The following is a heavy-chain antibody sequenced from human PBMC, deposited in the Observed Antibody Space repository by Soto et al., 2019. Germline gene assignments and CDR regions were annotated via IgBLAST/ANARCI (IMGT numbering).Heavy chain of an antibody. CDR2: IYHSGST. D-gene: IGHD6-19*01. CDR3: ARVRSGWGSDY. Sequence: QLHLQESGSGLVKPSQTLSLTCAVSGGSISSGCYSWSWIRQPPGKGLNYIGYIYHSGSTYYNPSLTSRVTISVDRSKNQLSLKLSSVTAADTAVYYCARVRSGWGSDYWGQGTLVTVSS. V-gene: IGHV4-30-2*01. J-gene: IGHJ4*02. CDR1: GGSISSGCYS.